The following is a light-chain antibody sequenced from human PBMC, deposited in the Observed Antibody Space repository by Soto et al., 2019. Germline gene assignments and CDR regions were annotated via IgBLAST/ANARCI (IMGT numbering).Light chain of an antibody. Sequence: EIVLTQSPATLSSFPGDRVTLSCRASQYINTRLAWYQHRPGQAPRLLIYQTSIRAAGIPARFSVSGSGTDFTLTISSLEPEDFAVYYCQQRSNWPPITFGQGTRLEIK. V-gene: IGKV3-11*01. CDR3: QQRSNWPPIT. CDR2: QTS. J-gene: IGKJ5*01. CDR1: QYINTR.